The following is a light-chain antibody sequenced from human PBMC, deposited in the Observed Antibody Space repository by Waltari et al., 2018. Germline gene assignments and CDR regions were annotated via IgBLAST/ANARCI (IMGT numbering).Light chain of an antibody. Sequence: DIQMTQSPSSVSASVGDRVTIACRASQDIKSWLGWYQQKPGRAPKLLIYCASNLNPGVPSRFSGSGSGTHFTLTISNLQPDDFASYFCQQADSSPVTFGGGTKVDMK. J-gene: IGKJ4*01. CDR3: QQADSSPVT. V-gene: IGKV1-12*01. CDR1: QDIKSW. CDR2: CAS.